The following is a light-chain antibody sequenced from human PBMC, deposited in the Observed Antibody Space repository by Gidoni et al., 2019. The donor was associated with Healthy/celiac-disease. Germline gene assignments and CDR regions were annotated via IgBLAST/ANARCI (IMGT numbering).Light chain of an antibody. Sequence: DIQMTQAPSYVSAYVGDRFTITCRASQGISSWLAGYQQQPGKAPKLLIYAASSLQSGVPSRFSGIGSGTYFTLTISSLQPEDFATYYCQHANSFPPTFGGGTKVEIK. CDR1: QGISSW. CDR2: AAS. J-gene: IGKJ4*01. V-gene: IGKV1D-12*01. CDR3: QHANSFPPT.